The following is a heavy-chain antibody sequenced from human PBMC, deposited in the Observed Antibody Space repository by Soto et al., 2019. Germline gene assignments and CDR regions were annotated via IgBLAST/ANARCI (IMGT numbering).Heavy chain of an antibody. J-gene: IGHJ4*02. CDR2: IWYDGSNK. D-gene: IGHD5-12*01. CDR3: ARDPTMVATFDY. Sequence: GGSLRLSCAASGFTFSSYGMHWVRQAPGKGLEWVAVIWYDGSNKYYADSVKGRFTISRDNSKNTLYLQMNSLRAEDTAVYYCARDPTMVATFDYWGQGTLVTVSS. V-gene: IGHV3-33*01. CDR1: GFTFSSYG.